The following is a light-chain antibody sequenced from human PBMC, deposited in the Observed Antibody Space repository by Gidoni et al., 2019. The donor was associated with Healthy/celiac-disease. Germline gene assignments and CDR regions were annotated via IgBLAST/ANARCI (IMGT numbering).Light chain of an antibody. J-gene: IGKJ2*01. V-gene: IGKV3-11*01. Sequence: ESVLPQSPATLSLSPGERATLSSRASQSVSSYLAWYQQNPGQAPRLLIYDSSNRATGIPAMFSGSGSGTDFTLTISSLEPEDFAFYYCQHRSNWRTFGQGTKLEIK. CDR1: QSVSSY. CDR3: QHRSNWRT. CDR2: DSS.